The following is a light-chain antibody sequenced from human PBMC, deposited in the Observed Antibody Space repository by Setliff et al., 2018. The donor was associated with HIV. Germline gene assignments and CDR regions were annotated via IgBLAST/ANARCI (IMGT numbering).Light chain of an antibody. CDR2: EVG. Sequence: QSVLSQPASVSGSPGQSITISCTGTSSDVGGYDYVSWYQQHPGKVPKLMLYEVGNRPSGVSNRFSGSKSGSTASLTISGLQAEDEADYYCCSYTSSTTLVFGTGTRSPS. J-gene: IGLJ1*01. V-gene: IGLV2-14*01. CDR1: SSDVGGYDY. CDR3: CSYTSSTTLV.